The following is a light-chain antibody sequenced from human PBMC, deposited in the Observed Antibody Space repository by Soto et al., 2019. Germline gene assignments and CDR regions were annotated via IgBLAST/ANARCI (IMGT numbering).Light chain of an antibody. CDR3: AAWDDTLNGWV. CDR2: SNN. Sequence: QAVVTQPPSASGTPGQTATISCSGSSSNIGSNYVYWYQQFPGTAPKVLIYSNNQWPSGVPDRFSDSKSGTSASLAISGLQSEDEADYYCAAWDDTLNGWVFGGGTKLTVL. CDR1: SSNIGSNY. J-gene: IGLJ3*02. V-gene: IGLV1-44*01.